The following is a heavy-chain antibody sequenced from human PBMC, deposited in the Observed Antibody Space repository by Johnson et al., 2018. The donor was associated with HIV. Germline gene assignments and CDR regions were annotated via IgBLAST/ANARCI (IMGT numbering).Heavy chain of an antibody. CDR2: ISYDGSNK. V-gene: IGHV3-30*04. J-gene: IGHJ3*02. CDR1: GFTFSSYA. D-gene: IGHD3-3*01. Sequence: QVQLVESGGGVVQPGRSLRLSCAASGFTFSSYAMHWVRQAPGKGLEWVAVISYDGSNKYFADSVKGRFTISRDNSKNTLYLQMNSLRSEDTAVYYCARVATCGVVISDAFDIWGQGTMVTVSS. CDR3: ARVATCGVVISDAFDI.